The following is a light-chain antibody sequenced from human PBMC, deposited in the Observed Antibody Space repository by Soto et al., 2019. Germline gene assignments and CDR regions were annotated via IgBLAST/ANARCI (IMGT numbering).Light chain of an antibody. CDR2: DVS. CDR1: SSDVGGYNY. V-gene: IGLV2-14*01. J-gene: IGLJ2*01. Sequence: QSVLTQPASVSGSPGQSITISCTGTSSDVGGYNYVSWYQQHPGKAPKLMIYDVSNRPSGVSNRFSGSKSGNTASLTISGHQAEDEADYYCSSYTSSSTVVFGAGTKVTVL. CDR3: SSYTSSSTVV.